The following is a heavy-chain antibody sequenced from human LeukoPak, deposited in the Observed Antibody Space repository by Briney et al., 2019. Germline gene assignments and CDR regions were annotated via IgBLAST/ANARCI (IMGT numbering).Heavy chain of an antibody. CDR1: GFTFSDYA. Sequence: GGSLRLSCAASGFTFSDYAMTWVRQAPGKGLEWVSSTAPVHYADSVKGRFTVSRDNSKNTLYLQMNSLTAEDTAVYYCVREATGYSFADYWGQGTLVSVSS. V-gene: IGHV3-23*01. D-gene: IGHD1-26*01. CDR3: VREATGYSFADY. CDR2: STAPV. J-gene: IGHJ4*02.